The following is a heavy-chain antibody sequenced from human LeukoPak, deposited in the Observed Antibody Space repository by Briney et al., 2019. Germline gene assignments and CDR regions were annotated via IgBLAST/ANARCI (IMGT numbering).Heavy chain of an antibody. CDR1: GFTFSSYA. J-gene: IGHJ1*01. D-gene: IGHD3-16*02. Sequence: GGSLRLSCAASGFTFSSYAMSWVRQAPGKGLEWVSAISGSGGSTYYADSVKGRFTISRDNSKNTLYLQMNSLRAEDTAVYYCAKGQLVLYDYVWGSYPFQHWGQGTLVTVSS. CDR2: ISGSGGST. V-gene: IGHV3-23*01. CDR3: AKGQLVLYDYVWGSYPFQH.